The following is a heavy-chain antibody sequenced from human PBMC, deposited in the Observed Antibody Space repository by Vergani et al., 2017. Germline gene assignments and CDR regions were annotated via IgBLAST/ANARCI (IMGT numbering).Heavy chain of an antibody. D-gene: IGHD6-19*01. Sequence: QVTLRESGPALVKPTQTLTLTCTFSGFSLSTSGMCVSWIRQPPGKALEWLALIDWDDEKYYSTSLKTRLTISKDTSKNQVVLTMTNMDPVDTATYYCARRYSSGWHTYYFDYWGQGTLVTVSS. CDR3: ARRYSSGWHTYYFDY. CDR2: IDWDDEK. CDR1: GFSLSTSGMC. V-gene: IGHV2-70*01. J-gene: IGHJ4*02.